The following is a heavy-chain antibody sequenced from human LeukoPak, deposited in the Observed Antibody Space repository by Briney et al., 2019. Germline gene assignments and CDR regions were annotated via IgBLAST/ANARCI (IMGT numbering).Heavy chain of an antibody. CDR2: ISAYNGNT. V-gene: IGHV1-18*01. CDR3: ARDEGYYGAPLFDY. D-gene: IGHD4/OR15-4a*01. CDR1: GYTFTSYG. J-gene: IGHJ4*02. Sequence: ASVKVSFTASGYTFTSYGISWVRQAPGQGLDWMGLISAYNGNTDYAQNLQGRVTMTTDTSTSTAYMELRSLRSDDTAVYYCARDEGYYGAPLFDYWGLGTLVTVSS.